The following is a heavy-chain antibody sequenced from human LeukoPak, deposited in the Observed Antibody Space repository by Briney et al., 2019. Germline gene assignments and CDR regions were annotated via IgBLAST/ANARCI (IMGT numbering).Heavy chain of an antibody. D-gene: IGHD3-22*01. J-gene: IGHJ4*02. V-gene: IGHV3-21*04. CDR1: GFSFSDYS. Sequence: PGGSLRLSCAASGFSFSDYSMNWVRQAPGKGLEWVSSISSRSKYIYYADSLKGRFIISRDNAKNSLYLQMNSLRAEDTALYYCAKGHYDSSGYYYPYYFDYWGQGTLVTVSS. CDR2: ISSRSKYI. CDR3: AKGHYDSSGYYYPYYFDY.